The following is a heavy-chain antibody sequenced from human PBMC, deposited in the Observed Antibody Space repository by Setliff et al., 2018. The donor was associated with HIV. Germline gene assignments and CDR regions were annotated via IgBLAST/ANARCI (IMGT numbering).Heavy chain of an antibody. D-gene: IGHD6-13*01. J-gene: IGHJ4*02. CDR1: GGSMSPYY. CDR3: ARHVGISIGGTRGDFDC. Sequence: PSETLSLTCTVSGGSMSPYYWSWIRQPPGKGLEWIEYIFSSGSTNYNPSLKSRVTISVDTSKNQFSLRLSSVTAADTAMYYCARHVGISIGGTRGDFDCWGQGTQVTVSS. CDR2: IFSSGST. V-gene: IGHV4-4*09.